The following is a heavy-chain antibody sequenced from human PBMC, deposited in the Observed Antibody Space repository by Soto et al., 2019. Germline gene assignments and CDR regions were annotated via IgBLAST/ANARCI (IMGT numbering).Heavy chain of an antibody. CDR3: ARDEVPDVQNDAFDI. V-gene: IGHV1-46*04. CDR2: IDPSDGTT. Sequence: ASVKVSCKASGYAFTTYHMHWVRQAPGQGLEWMGMIDPSDGTTTYAQKLQGRVTMTRDTATSTVYMELSSLRSEDTAVYYCARDEVPDVQNDAFDIWGQGALVTVSS. CDR1: GYAFTTYH. J-gene: IGHJ3*02.